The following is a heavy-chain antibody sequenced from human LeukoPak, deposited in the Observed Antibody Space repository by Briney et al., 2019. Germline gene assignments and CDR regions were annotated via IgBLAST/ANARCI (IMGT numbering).Heavy chain of an antibody. J-gene: IGHJ4*02. Sequence: GEAPKISCKGSGYRFTSYWISWVRPMPGKGLEWMGRIDPSDSYTNYSPSFEGHVTISADKSISTAYLQWSSLKASDIATYYCARHYGAAGDFDYWGQGTLVTVSS. V-gene: IGHV5-10-1*01. CDR2: IDPSDSYT. CDR1: GYRFTSYW. D-gene: IGHD6-13*01. CDR3: ARHYGAAGDFDY.